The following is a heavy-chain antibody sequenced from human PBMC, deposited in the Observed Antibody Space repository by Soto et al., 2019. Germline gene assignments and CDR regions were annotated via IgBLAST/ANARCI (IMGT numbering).Heavy chain of an antibody. Sequence: EVQLLESGGGLVQPGGSLRLSCAASGFTFSSYAMSWVRQAPGKGLEWVSAISGSGGSTYYADSVKGRFTISRDNSKNPLYLQRNSLRAEDTAVYYCAKDPIVGVPPRLFDYWGQGTLVTVSS. CDR2: ISGSGGST. D-gene: IGHD3-22*01. CDR1: GFTFSSYA. V-gene: IGHV3-23*01. J-gene: IGHJ4*02. CDR3: AKDPIVGVPPRLFDY.